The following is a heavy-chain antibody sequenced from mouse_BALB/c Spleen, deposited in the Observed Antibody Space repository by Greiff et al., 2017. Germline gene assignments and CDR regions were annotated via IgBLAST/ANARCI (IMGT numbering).Heavy chain of an antibody. Sequence: DVKLQESGAELVKPGASVKLSCTASGFNIKDTYMHWVKQRPEQGLEWIGRIDPANGNTKYDPKFQGKATITADTSSNTAYLQLSSLTSEDTAVYYCARDWDGFAYWGQGTLVTVSA. D-gene: IGHD4-1*01. CDR1: GFNIKDTY. CDR3: ARDWDGFAY. V-gene: IGHV14-3*02. CDR2: IDPANGNT. J-gene: IGHJ3*01.